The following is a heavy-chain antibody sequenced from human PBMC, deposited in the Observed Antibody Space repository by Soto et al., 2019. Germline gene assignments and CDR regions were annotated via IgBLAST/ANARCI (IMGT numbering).Heavy chain of an antibody. V-gene: IGHV4-59*08. CDR3: ARHGVEGPTYYYDSSGYSIYYFDY. Sequence: PSETLSLTCTVSGGSISSYYWSWIRQPPGKGLEWIGYIYYSGSTNYNPSLKSRVTISVDTSKNQFSLKLSSVTAADTAVYYCARHGVEGPTYYYDSSGYSIYYFDYWGQGNLVTVSS. D-gene: IGHD3-22*01. CDR1: GGSISSYY. CDR2: IYYSGST. J-gene: IGHJ4*02.